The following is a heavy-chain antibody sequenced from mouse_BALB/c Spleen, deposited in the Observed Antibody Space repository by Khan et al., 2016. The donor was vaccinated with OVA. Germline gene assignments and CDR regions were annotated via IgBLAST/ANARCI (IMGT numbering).Heavy chain of an antibody. D-gene: IGHD3-3*01. CDR1: GYTFPEYT. CDR3: ARDAGRY. CDR2: INPKNGDT. V-gene: IGHV1-18*01. J-gene: IGHJ4*01. Sequence: QLQQSGPELVKPGASVKISCKTSGYTFPEYTVHWVKQSLGKSLDWIGVINPKNGDTAYNQKFKGKATLTVDKSSSTAYMEFRSQTSEDSAVYYCARDAGRYWGQGTSVTVAS.